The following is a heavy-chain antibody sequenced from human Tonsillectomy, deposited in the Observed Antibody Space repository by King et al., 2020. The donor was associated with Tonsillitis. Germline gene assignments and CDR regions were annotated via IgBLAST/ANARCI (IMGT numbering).Heavy chain of an antibody. Sequence: VQLVESGGGLVRPGGSLRLSCAASGFTFSSYNMNCVRQAPGKGLEWVSSISSSSDYIYYADSMNGRFTISRDNAKNSLFLQMHSLRAEDTAVYYCARDSHPKTGDYSDFWGQGTLVTVSS. CDR1: GFTFSSYN. CDR2: ISSSSDYI. V-gene: IGHV3-21*01. D-gene: IGHD3-10*01. CDR3: ARDSHPKTGDYSDF. J-gene: IGHJ4*02.